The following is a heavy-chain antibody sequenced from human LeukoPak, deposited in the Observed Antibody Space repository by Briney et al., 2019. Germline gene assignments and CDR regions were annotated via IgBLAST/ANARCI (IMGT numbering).Heavy chain of an antibody. CDR2: ISYDGSNK. J-gene: IGHJ3*02. CDR3: AREDHGVRAFAI. CDR1: GFTFSSYA. Sequence: GGSLRLPCAASGFTFSSYAMLWVRQAPGKGLEWVAVISYDGSNKYYADSVKGRFTISRDNSKNTLYLQMNSLRAEDTAVYYCAREDHGVRAFAIWGQGTMVTVSS. V-gene: IGHV3-30*04. D-gene: IGHD2-8*01.